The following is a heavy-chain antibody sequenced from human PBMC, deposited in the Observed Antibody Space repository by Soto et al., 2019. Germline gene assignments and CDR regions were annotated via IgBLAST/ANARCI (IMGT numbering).Heavy chain of an antibody. CDR3: ARDRDDYGSGNYYNRLDF. V-gene: IGHV1-69*01. CDR2: IIPIFGTP. D-gene: IGHD3-10*01. CDR1: GGIFSTYA. Sequence: QVQLVQSGAEVKKPGSSVKVSCKASGGIFSTYAISWLRQAPGQGLEWMGGIIPIFGTPNYAQRFQGRVTITADESSSTVYTELSRLRSEDTAVYYCARDRDDYGSGNYYNRLDFWGQGTLVTVSS. J-gene: IGHJ4*02.